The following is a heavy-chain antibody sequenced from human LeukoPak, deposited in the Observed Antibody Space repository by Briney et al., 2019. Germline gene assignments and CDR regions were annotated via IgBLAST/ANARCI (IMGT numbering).Heavy chain of an antibody. D-gene: IGHD5-12*01. CDR2: ISSSSSYI. V-gene: IGHV3-21*01. CDR1: GFTFSTYS. CDR3: ARVFIGSASGSRARGNAFDI. Sequence: GGSLRLSCAASGFTFSTYSMNWVRQAPGKGLEWASSISSSSSYIYYADSVKGRFTISRDNAKNSLYLQMNSLRAEDTAVYYCARVFIGSASGSRARGNAFDIWGQGTMVTVSS. J-gene: IGHJ3*02.